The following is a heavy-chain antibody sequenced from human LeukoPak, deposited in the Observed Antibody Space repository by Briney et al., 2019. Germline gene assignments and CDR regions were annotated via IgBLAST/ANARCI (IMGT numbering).Heavy chain of an antibody. J-gene: IGHJ4*02. V-gene: IGHV1-18*01. CDR2: ISAYNGNT. D-gene: IGHD3-9*01. CDR3: ARDYRYDILTGSPTDY. CDR1: GYTFTSYG. Sequence: GASVKVSCKASGYTFTSYGISWVRQAPGQGLEWMGWISAYNGNTNYAQKLQGRVTMTTDTSTSTAYMELRSLRSDDTAVYYCARDYRYDILTGSPTDYWGQGTLVTVSS.